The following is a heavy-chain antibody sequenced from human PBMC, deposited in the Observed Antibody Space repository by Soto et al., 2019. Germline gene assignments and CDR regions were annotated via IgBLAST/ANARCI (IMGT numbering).Heavy chain of an antibody. J-gene: IGHJ6*02. V-gene: IGHV3-30*03. CDR1: GFTFSSYG. CDR3: ARADSSRWLYYYYGMDV. D-gene: IGHD6-13*01. CDR2: ISYDGSNK. Sequence: PGGSLRLSCAASGFTFSSYGMHWVRQAPGKGLEWVAVISYDGSNKYYADSVKGRFTISRDNSKNTMYLQMNSLRAEDTAVYYCARADSSRWLYYYYGMDVWGQGTTVTVSS.